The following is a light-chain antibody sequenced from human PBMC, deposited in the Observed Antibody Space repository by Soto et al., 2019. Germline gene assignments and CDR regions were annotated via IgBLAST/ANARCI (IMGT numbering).Light chain of an antibody. CDR3: HPYSNHTPCP. V-gene: IGKV1-12*01. CDR1: QNIWRL. J-gene: IGKJ4*01. Sequence: QMTQSPSSVSASVAERVTITCRARQNIWRLLAWYQQKPGKAPELLIYEGSRLQSGVPPSHGDSGFGTDSALTTCLLQPAYVACYYCHPYSNHTPCPFAGGTKVEIK. CDR2: EGS.